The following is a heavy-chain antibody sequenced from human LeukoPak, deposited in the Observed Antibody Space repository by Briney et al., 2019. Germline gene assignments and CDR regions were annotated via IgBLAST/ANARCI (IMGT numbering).Heavy chain of an antibody. CDR1: GFTLSSYS. J-gene: IGHJ4*02. CDR2: ITGSGGST. Sequence: PGGSLRLSCVASGFTLSSYSMNWVRQAPGKGLEWVSAITGSGGSTYYADSVKGRFTIPRDNSKNTLYLQMNSLRAEDTAVYYCAKLLMAMVRGVDIDCWGQGTLVTVSS. D-gene: IGHD3-10*01. CDR3: AKLLMAMVRGVDIDC. V-gene: IGHV3-23*01.